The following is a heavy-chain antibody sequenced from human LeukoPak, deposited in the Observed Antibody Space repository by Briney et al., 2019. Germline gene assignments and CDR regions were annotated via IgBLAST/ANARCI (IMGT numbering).Heavy chain of an antibody. CDR3: SRGILYGGRNQYIWFEL. D-gene: IGHD4-23*01. CDR2: VSHNGSS. CDR1: GGPFSGCV. V-gene: IGHV4-34*10. Sequence: PSETLSLTCAVYGGPFSGCVWSWIRKPPGKGQDWKGKVSHNGSSNYNPSLKIRITISVYTSNSQFYLALTPITAAATAVYYCSRGILYGGRNQYIWFELWRRGTLVTVCS. J-gene: IGHJ5*02.